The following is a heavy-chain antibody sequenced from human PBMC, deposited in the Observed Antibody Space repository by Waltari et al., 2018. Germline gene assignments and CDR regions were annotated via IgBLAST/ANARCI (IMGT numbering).Heavy chain of an antibody. CDR1: GFPFNGYW. Sequence: EVQLVESGGGLVPHGGSLRLPCAASGFPFNGYWMSWVRQAPGKGLEWVANIKHDGSEKHFGDSVKGRFTISRDNAKNSLYLETNSLRTEDTAVYYCARGGMTRFDYWGQGTLVTVSS. V-gene: IGHV3-7*03. J-gene: IGHJ4*02. CDR3: ARGGMTRFDY. D-gene: IGHD3-16*01. CDR2: IKHDGSEK.